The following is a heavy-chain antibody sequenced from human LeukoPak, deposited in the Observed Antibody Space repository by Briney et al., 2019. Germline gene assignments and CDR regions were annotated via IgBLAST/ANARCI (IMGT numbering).Heavy chain of an antibody. V-gene: IGHV3-23*01. CDR2: VRGSGGRT. CDR3: AKDGQVRGAIPHYSDS. J-gene: IGHJ4*02. Sequence: PGGSLRLSCAASGFTLNTFAMTRVRHAPGRGLEWGSTVRGSGGRTYYADSVKGRFTISRDNSNNTLYLHMTRLRAEDTALYSCAKDGQVRGAIPHYSDSWGQGTLVTVSS. D-gene: IGHD3-10*01. CDR1: GFTLNTFA.